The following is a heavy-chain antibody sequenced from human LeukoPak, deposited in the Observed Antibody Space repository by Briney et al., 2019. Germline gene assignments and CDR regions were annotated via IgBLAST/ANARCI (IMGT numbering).Heavy chain of an antibody. CDR1: AGTFSSYT. Sequence: GASVKVSFNSSAGTFSSYTISWVRQAPGQGLEWMGRIIPILGIANYAQKFQGRVTITADKSTSTDYMELSSLTTEDTAVYYCARARGIAARPWWYWGQGTLVTVSS. V-gene: IGHV1-69*02. CDR3: ARARGIAARPWWY. CDR2: IIPILGIA. J-gene: IGHJ4*02. D-gene: IGHD6-6*01.